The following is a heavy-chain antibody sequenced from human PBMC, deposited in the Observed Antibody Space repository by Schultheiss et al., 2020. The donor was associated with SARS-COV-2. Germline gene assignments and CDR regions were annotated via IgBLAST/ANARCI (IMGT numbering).Heavy chain of an antibody. CDR1: GFTFSSYA. Sequence: GESLKISCAVSGFTFSSYAMSWVRQAPGKGLEWVSAISSSGGSTYYADSVKGRFTISRDNSKNTLYLQMNSLKTEDTAVYYCTTHSTYCTNGVCYYYFDYWGQGTLVTVSS. D-gene: IGHD2-8*01. J-gene: IGHJ4*02. CDR3: TTHSTYCTNGVCYYYFDY. CDR2: ISSSGGST. V-gene: IGHV3-23*01.